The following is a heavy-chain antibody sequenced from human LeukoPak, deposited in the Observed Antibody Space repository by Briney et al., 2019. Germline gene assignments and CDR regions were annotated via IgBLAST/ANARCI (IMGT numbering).Heavy chain of an antibody. D-gene: IGHD3-3*01. V-gene: IGHV3-74*01. CDR1: GGTFSSYW. J-gene: IGHJ5*02. Sequence: SCKASGGTFSSYWMHWVRQAPGKGLVWVSRINTDGSSTSYADSVKGRFTISRDNAKNTLYLQMNSLRAEDTAVYYCARSYYDFWSGYQTSLNWFDPWGQGTLVTVSS. CDR2: INTDGSST. CDR3: ARSYYDFWSGYQTSLNWFDP.